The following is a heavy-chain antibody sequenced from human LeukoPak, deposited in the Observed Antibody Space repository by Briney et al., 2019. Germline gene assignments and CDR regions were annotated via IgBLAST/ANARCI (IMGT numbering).Heavy chain of an antibody. V-gene: IGHV4-4*02. D-gene: IGHD3-10*01. CDR3: ARENYYGSAF. J-gene: IGHJ4*02. CDR2: IYHSGST. Sequence: PSETLSLTCAVSGGSISSSNWWSWVRQPPGKGLEWIGEIYHSGSTNYNPSLKRRVTISLDKSKNQFSLKLSSMTAADTAVYYCARENYYGSAFWGQGTLVTVSS. CDR1: GGSISSSNW.